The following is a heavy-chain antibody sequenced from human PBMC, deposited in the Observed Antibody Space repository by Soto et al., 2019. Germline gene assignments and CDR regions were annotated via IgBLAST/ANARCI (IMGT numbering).Heavy chain of an antibody. CDR2: INAGNGNT. CDR1: GYTFTSYA. CDR3: ARVRVTTNYYFDY. Sequence: ASVKVSCKASGYTFTSYAMHWVRQAPGQRLEWMGWINAGNGNTKYSQKFQGRVTITRDTSASTAYMELSSLRSEDTAVYYCARVRVTTNYYFDYWGQGTLVTVSS. D-gene: IGHD4-17*01. V-gene: IGHV1-3*01. J-gene: IGHJ4*02.